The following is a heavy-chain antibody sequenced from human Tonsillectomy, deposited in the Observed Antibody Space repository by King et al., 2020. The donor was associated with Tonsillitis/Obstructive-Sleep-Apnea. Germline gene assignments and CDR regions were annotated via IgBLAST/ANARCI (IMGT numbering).Heavy chain of an antibody. Sequence: QLVQSGAEVKKPGESLRISCKGSGYSFTSYWISWVRQMPGQGLEWMGRIDPSDSYTNYSPSFQGHVTISADKSISTAYLQWSSLMASDAAMYYCAGQPGMAVAATQDFYNCGMDVWGRGTTVTVSS. CDR3: AGQPGMAVAATQDFYNCGMDV. CDR1: GYSFTSYW. CDR2: IDPSDSYT. D-gene: IGHD6-19*01. J-gene: IGHJ6*02. V-gene: IGHV5-10-1*03.